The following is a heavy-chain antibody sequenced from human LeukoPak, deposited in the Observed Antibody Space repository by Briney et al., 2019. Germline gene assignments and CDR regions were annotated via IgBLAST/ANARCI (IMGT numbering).Heavy chain of an antibody. Sequence: PGGSLRLSCAASGFTFSTYAMSWVRQAPGKGLEWVSAISGSGGSTYYADSVKGRFTISRDNSKNTLYLQMGSLRAEDMAVYYCARLPRGIATWGQGTLVTVSS. V-gene: IGHV3-23*01. J-gene: IGHJ5*02. CDR2: ISGSGGST. CDR3: ARLPRGIAT. D-gene: IGHD4-11*01. CDR1: GFTFSTYA.